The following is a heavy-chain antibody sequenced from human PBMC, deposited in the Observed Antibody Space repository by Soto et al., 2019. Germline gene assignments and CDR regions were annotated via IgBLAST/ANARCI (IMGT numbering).Heavy chain of an antibody. D-gene: IGHD3-3*01. CDR2: IYHIGST. Sequence: QVLLGESGPGLVRPSGTLSLTCSVSGASINSANWWVWVRQPPGKGLEWIGEIYHIGSTTYNPSLKSRATISVDKSKNQFSLIVTSVTAADTAVYYCAKRYDFWSGRWYGLGVWGQGTTVTVSS. V-gene: IGHV4-4*02. CDR3: AKRYDFWSGRWYGLGV. J-gene: IGHJ6*02. CDR1: GASINSANW.